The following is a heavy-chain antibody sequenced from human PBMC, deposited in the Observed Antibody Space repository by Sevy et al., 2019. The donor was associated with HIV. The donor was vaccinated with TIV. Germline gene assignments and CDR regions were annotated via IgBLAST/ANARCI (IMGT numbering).Heavy chain of an antibody. D-gene: IGHD5-18*01. V-gene: IGHV1-18*01. CDR2: ISAYNGNT. Sequence: ASEKVSCKASGYTFTSYGISWVRQAPGQGLEWMGWISAYNGNTNYAQKLQGRVTMTTDTSTSTAYMELRSLRSVDTAVYYCARLDTAMVPFDYWGQGTLVTVSS. CDR3: ARLDTAMVPFDY. J-gene: IGHJ4*02. CDR1: GYTFTSYG.